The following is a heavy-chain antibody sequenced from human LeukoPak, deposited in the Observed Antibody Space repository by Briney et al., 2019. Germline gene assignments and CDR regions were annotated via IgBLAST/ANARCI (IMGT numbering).Heavy chain of an antibody. Sequence: GESLKISCKGSGYSFTSYWIGWVRQMPGKGLEWMGIIYPGDSDTRYSPSFQGQVTISADKSISTAYLQWSSLKASDTAMYYCARLFVCSSWYSYNWFDPWGQGTLVTVSS. J-gene: IGHJ5*02. D-gene: IGHD6-13*01. CDR3: ARLFVCSSWYSYNWFDP. V-gene: IGHV5-51*01. CDR1: GYSFTSYW. CDR2: IYPGDSDT.